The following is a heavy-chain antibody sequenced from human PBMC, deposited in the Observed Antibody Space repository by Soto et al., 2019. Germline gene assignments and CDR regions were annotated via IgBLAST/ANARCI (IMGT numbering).Heavy chain of an antibody. Sequence: APETLSLTCTVSGVSMRNYFWTWIRQPPGKGLEWIGYIHYSGTTSFFPSHNPSLRSRGTISEDTTKNQFSLKFLSVTTADTAVYFCAAGEACSRNLAPYSLDFWCQGTWVSVSS. V-gene: IGHV4-59*01. CDR1: GVSMRNYF. CDR3: AAGEACSRNLAPYSLDF. D-gene: IGHD6-13*01. CDR2: IHYSGTT. J-gene: IGHJ4*02.